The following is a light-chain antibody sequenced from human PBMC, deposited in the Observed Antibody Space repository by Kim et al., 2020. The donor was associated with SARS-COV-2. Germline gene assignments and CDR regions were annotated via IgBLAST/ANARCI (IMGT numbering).Light chain of an antibody. V-gene: IGKV3-11*01. Sequence: LLAPGGGTTRSCRARQSVNSDLTWYQQKPGQAPRLLIVDTSNRATGIPARFSGSGSGTDFTLTISSLEPEDFAVYYCQQRGDWPTFGQGTKVDIK. CDR1: QSVNSD. CDR2: DTS. J-gene: IGKJ1*01. CDR3: QQRGDWPT.